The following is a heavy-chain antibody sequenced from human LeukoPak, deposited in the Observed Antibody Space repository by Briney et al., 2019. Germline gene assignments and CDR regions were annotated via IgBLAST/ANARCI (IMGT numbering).Heavy chain of an antibody. V-gene: IGHV3-30*02. CDR3: AKPTSGYYYYGMDV. D-gene: IGHD3-10*01. Sequence: GGSLRLSCAASGFTFSSYGMHWVRQAPGKGLEWVAFIRYDGSNKYYADSVKGRFTISRDNAKNILYLQMNSLRAEDTAVYYCAKPTSGYYYYGMDVWGQGTTVTVSS. CDR2: IRYDGSNK. J-gene: IGHJ6*02. CDR1: GFTFSSYG.